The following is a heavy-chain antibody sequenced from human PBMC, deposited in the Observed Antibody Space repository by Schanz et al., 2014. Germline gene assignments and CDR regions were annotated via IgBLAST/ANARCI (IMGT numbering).Heavy chain of an antibody. Sequence: EVQLLESGGGLVQPGGSLRLSCAASGFTFSSYAMSWVRQVPGKGLEWVSAILGLASTTYYADSVKGRFTISRDNSKNTLYLQRNSLRAEDTAVYYCAKGRFGELSAFDIWGQGTMVTVSS. CDR3: AKGRFGELSAFDI. V-gene: IGHV3-23*01. D-gene: IGHD3-10*01. J-gene: IGHJ3*02. CDR1: GFTFSSYA. CDR2: ILGLASTT.